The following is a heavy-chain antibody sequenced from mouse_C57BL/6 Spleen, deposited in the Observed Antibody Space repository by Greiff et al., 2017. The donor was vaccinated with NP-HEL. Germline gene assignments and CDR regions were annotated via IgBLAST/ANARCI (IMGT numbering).Heavy chain of an antibody. V-gene: IGHV1-80*01. CDR2: IYPGDGDT. CDR3: AREETMITTPGAMDY. D-gene: IGHD2-4*01. Sequence: VQLQQSGAELVKPGASVKISCKASGYAFSSYWMNWVKQRPGKGLEWIGQIYPGDGDTNYNGKFKGKATLTADKSSSTAYMQLSSLTSEDSAVYFCAREETMITTPGAMDYWGQGTSVTVSS. J-gene: IGHJ4*01. CDR1: GYAFSSYW.